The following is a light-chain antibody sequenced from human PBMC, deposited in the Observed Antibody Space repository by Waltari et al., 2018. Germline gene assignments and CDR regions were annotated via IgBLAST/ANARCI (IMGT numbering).Light chain of an antibody. CDR3: QQYKNWPPA. V-gene: IGKV3-15*01. CDR2: DAS. Sequence: ETVMTQSPPTLSVSPGERAALSCRASESVSTNLAWYQQKPGQAPRVIISDASTRATGVPARFSGSGSGTEFTLTISSLQSEDFAVYYCQQYKNWPPAFGQGTKVDFK. J-gene: IGKJ1*01. CDR1: ESVSTN.